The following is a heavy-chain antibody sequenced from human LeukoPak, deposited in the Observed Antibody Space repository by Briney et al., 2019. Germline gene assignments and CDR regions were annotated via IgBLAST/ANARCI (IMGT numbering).Heavy chain of an antibody. CDR2: SYWNDDK. CDR1: GFSLSTTGVG. Sequence: SGPTLVKPTQTLTLTCTFSGFSLSTTGVGVAWIRQSPGKALEWLAISYWNDDKSYSPSLKNRLTITKDTSKNQVVLIMTNMDPVDTGTYYCAHKGLYSGRYTMWGQGTLVTVSS. CDR3: AHKGLYSGRYTM. J-gene: IGHJ4*02. V-gene: IGHV2-5*01. D-gene: IGHD3-10*01.